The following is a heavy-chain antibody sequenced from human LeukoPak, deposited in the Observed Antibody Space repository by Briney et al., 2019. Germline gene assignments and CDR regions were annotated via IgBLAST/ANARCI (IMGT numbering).Heavy chain of an antibody. CDR2: ICYSGST. CDR3: ARHRGTVVAATIDY. V-gene: IGHV4-39*01. D-gene: IGHD2-15*01. CDR1: GGSISSSSYY. Sequence: SETLSLTYTVSGGSISSSSYYWGWIRQPPGKGLEWIGSICYSGSTCYNPSLKSRVTISVDTSKNQFSLKLSSVTAADTAVYYCARHRGTVVAATIDYWGQGTLVTVSS. J-gene: IGHJ4*02.